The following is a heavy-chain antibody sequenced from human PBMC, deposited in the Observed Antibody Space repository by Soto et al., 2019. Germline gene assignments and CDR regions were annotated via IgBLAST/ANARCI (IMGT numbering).Heavy chain of an antibody. D-gene: IGHD2-15*01. Sequence: PSETLSLTCAVYGGSFSGYYWSRIRQPPGKGLEWIGEINHSGSTNYNPSLKSRVTISVDTSKNQFSLKLSSVTAADTAVYYCARGEGYCSGGSCYSGSVYYYYYGMDVWGQGTTVTVS. V-gene: IGHV4-34*01. CDR1: GGSFSGYY. CDR3: ARGEGYCSGGSCYSGSVYYYYYGMDV. CDR2: INHSGST. J-gene: IGHJ6*02.